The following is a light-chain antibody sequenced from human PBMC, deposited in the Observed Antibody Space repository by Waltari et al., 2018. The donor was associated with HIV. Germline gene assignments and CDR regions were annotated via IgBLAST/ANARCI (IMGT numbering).Light chain of an antibody. CDR2: DAS. CDR3: QVRTNWPPMYT. CDR1: QTVDSY. Sequence: EIVLTQSPDTLSSSPGERATLSCRASQTVDSYLAWYQQKPGQTPRLLMYDASLRATGIPARFSGSGSGTDFTLSISSLEPEDFAVYYCQVRTNWPPMYTFGQGTKLEIK. V-gene: IGKV3-11*01. J-gene: IGKJ2*01.